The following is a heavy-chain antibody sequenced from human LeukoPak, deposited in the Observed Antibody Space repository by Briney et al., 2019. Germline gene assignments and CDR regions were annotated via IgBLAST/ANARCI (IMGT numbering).Heavy chain of an antibody. J-gene: IGHJ6*02. D-gene: IGHD2-15*01. Sequence: GGSLRLSCAASGFTFSSYSMNWVRQAPGKGLEWVSSISSSSSYIYYADSVKGRFTISRDNAKNSLYLQMNSLRAEDTAVYYCARLPGYCSGGSCDYYYGMDVWGQGTTVTVSS. CDR3: ARLPGYCSGGSCDYYYGMDV. CDR2: ISSSSSYI. CDR1: GFTFSSYS. V-gene: IGHV3-21*01.